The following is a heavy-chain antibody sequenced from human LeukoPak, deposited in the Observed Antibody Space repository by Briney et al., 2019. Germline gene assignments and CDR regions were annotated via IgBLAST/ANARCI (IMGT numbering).Heavy chain of an antibody. Sequence: GASVKVSCKASGYTFTGYYMHWVRQAPGQGLEWMGWIYPNSGATKYAQKFQGRVTMTRDTSISTAYMELSRLRSDDTAVYYCARVVSSYGSSPIDYWGQGTLVTVSS. D-gene: IGHD5-18*01. V-gene: IGHV1-2*02. CDR2: IYPNSGAT. J-gene: IGHJ4*02. CDR1: GYTFTGYY. CDR3: ARVVSSYGSSPIDY.